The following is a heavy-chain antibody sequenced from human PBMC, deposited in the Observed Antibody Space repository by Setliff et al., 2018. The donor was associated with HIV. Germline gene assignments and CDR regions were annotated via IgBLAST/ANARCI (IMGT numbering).Heavy chain of an antibody. CDR1: GGSINSYY. D-gene: IGHD2-15*01. J-gene: IGHJ3*02. CDR2: IGYNGDT. V-gene: IGHV4-59*01. Sequence: SETLSLTCTVSGGSINSYYWNWIRQSPGKGLEWIGYIGYNGDTGYNPSLNSRVTLSVDRSKNQFSLKLSSVSAADTAVYFCARWGASGGRPDWHAFDMWGQGTMVTVSS. CDR3: ARWGASGGRPDWHAFDM.